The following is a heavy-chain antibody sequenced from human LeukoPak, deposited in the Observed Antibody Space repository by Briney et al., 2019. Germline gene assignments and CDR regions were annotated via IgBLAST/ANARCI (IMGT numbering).Heavy chain of an antibody. CDR2: SDPEDGET. Sequence: ASVKVSCKVSGYTLTELSMHWVRQAPGKGLEWMGGSDPEDGETIYAQKFQGRVTMTEDTSTDTAYMELSSLRSEDTAVYYCARAGHGFDWLLYYFDYWGQGTLVTVSS. J-gene: IGHJ4*02. D-gene: IGHD3-9*01. CDR1: GYTLTELS. CDR3: ARAGHGFDWLLYYFDY. V-gene: IGHV1-24*01.